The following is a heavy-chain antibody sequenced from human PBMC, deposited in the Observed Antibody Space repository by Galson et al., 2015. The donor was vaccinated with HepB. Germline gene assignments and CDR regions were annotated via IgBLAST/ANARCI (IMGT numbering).Heavy chain of an antibody. D-gene: IGHD5/OR15-5a*01. J-gene: IGHJ6*02. CDR2: IKDGGHDT. Sequence: SLRLSCAASGFIFSNYAMTWVCQAPGKGLEWVSSIKDGGHDTYYADSVKGRFTISRDNSQNTLFLQMNSLGAEDTAVYYCAKQASVYIRSRLDIWGQGTTVTVSS. V-gene: IGHV3-23*01. CDR1: GFIFSNYA. CDR3: AKQASVYIRSRLDI.